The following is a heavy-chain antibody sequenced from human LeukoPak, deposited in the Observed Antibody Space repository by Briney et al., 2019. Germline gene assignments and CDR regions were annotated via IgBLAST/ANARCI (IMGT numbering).Heavy chain of an antibody. J-gene: IGHJ4*02. D-gene: IGHD2-15*01. CDR3: ARDLVVAAGTRGY. CDR2: ISYDGSNK. V-gene: IGHV3-30-3*01. CDR1: GFTFSSYA. Sequence: PGGSLRLSSAASGFTFSSYAMHWVRQAPGKGLEWVAVISYDGSNKYYADSVKGRFTISRDNAKNSLYLQMNSLRAEDTAVYYCARDLVVAAGTRGYWGQGTLVTVSS.